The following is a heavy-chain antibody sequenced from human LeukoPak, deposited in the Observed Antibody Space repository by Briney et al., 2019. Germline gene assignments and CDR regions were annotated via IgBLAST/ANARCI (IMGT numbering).Heavy chain of an antibody. CDR3: ARVTAYDGSGYYKYYFDY. J-gene: IGHJ4*02. D-gene: IGHD3-22*01. Sequence: PSETLSLTCTVSGGSISSSSYYWGWIRQPPGKGPEWIGSIYYSGSTYYNPSLKSRVTISVDTSKNQFSLKLSSVTAADTAVYYCARVTAYDGSGYYKYYFDYWGQGTLVTVSS. V-gene: IGHV4-39*01. CDR2: IYYSGST. CDR1: GGSISSSSYY.